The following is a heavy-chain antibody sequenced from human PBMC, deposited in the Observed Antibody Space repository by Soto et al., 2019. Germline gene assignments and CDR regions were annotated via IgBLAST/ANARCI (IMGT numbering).Heavy chain of an antibody. J-gene: IGHJ6*02. CDR3: ATLRNSGYQTHYVFWMDV. D-gene: IGHD3-3*01. Sequence: QVHLEQSGPEVQKPGASVKVACRASGNTFMNHGISWVRQAPGQGLEWMGWISPYNDNTNDAQKFQCRVAMTTDLFTSTAYTELSSQRSDDAAIYYCATLRNSGYQTHYVFWMDVWGQG. CDR1: GNTFMNHG. CDR2: ISPYNDNT. V-gene: IGHV1-18*04.